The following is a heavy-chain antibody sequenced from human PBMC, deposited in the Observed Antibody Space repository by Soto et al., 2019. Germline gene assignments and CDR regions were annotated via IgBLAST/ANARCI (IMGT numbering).Heavy chain of an antibody. D-gene: IGHD3-10*01. V-gene: IGHV6-1*01. J-gene: IGHJ6*02. CDR1: GDSVSSNSAG. Sequence: PSQTRSLTCVISGDSVSSNSAGWNLIRQSPSRGLEWLGRTYYKSKWNNDYALSVKSRITINPDTSKNQFSLHLYSVTPEDTAVYYCTGITWFRGMDVWGQGTPVTVSS. CDR2: TYYKSKWNN. CDR3: TGITWFRGMDV.